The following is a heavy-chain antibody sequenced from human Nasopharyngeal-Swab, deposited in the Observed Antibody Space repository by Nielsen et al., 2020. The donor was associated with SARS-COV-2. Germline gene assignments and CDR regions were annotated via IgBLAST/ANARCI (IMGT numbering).Heavy chain of an antibody. J-gene: IGHJ4*02. Sequence: GEALKISCAASGFTFSSYEMNWVRQAPGKRLEWVSYISSSGSTIYYADSVKGRFTISRDNAKNSLYLQMNSLRAEDTAVYYCARDRLFYKGSGSSSPVWGQGTLVTVSS. CDR3: ARDRLFYKGSGSSSPV. CDR1: GFTFSSYE. D-gene: IGHD3-10*01. CDR2: ISSSGSTI. V-gene: IGHV3-48*03.